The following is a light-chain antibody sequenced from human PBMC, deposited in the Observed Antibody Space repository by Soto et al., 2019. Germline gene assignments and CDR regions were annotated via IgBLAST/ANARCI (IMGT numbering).Light chain of an antibody. Sequence: EIVMTQSPSTLSVSPGERATLSCRASQSVSSNLAWYQQKPGQAPRLLIFGASNRATAIPARFTGSGSGTEFTLTISSLQSEDFATYYCQQYYSYPLTFGGGTKVDIK. CDR1: QSVSSN. CDR2: GAS. J-gene: IGKJ4*01. CDR3: QQYYSYPLT. V-gene: IGKV3-15*01.